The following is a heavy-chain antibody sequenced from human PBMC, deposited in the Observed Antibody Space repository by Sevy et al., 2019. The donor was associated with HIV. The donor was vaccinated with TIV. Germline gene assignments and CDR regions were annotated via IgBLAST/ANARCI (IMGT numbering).Heavy chain of an antibody. D-gene: IGHD2-15*01. J-gene: IGHJ6*02. CDR3: ARAGDIVEVAAHYGMDV. CDR1: GFTFSSYG. V-gene: IGHV3-33*01. Sequence: GGSLRLSCAASGFTFSSYGMHWVRQAPGKGLEWVAVIWYDGSNKYYGDSVKGRFTISRDNSKNTVYLQMTNLRAEDTAVYYCARAGDIVEVAAHYGMDVWGQGTTVTVSS. CDR2: IWYDGSNK.